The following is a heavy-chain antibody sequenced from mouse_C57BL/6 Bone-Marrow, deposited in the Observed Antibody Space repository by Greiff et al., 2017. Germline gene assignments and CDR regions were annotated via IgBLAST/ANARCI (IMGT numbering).Heavy chain of an antibody. CDR1: GYTFTSYW. D-gene: IGHD2-4*01. CDR3: ARGGLRKNYFDY. J-gene: IGHJ2*01. CDR2: IDPSDSYT. V-gene: IGHV1-69*01. Sequence: VKLQQPGAELVMPGASVKLSCKASGYTFTSYWMHWVKQRPGQGLEWIGEIDPSDSYTNYNQKFKGKSTLTVDKSSSTAYMQLSSLTSEDSAVYYCARGGLRKNYFDYWGQGTTLTVSS.